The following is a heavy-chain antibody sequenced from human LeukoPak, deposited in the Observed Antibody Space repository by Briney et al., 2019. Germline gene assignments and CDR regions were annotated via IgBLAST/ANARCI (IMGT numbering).Heavy chain of an antibody. CDR1: GGSFSGYY. CDR3: ARHPLWFGELYGEPMNYYYYYMDV. CDR2: INHSGST. V-gene: IGHV4-34*01. D-gene: IGHD3-10*01. J-gene: IGHJ6*03. Sequence: SETLSLTCAVYGGSFSGYYWSWIRQPPGKGLEWIGGINHSGSTNYNPSLKSRVTISVDTSKNQFSLKLSSVTAADTAVYYCARHPLWFGELYGEPMNYYYYYMDVWGKGTTVTVSS.